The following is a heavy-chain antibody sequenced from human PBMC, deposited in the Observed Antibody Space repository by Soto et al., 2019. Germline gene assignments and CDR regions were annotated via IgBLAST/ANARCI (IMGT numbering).Heavy chain of an antibody. D-gene: IGHD3-10*01. CDR1: GGTFSSYA. CDR3: ARSGSSDDAFDI. CDR2: TIPIFGTA. Sequence: QVQLVQSGAEVKKPGSSVKVSCKASGGTFSSYAISWARQAPGQGLEWMGGTIPIFGTANYAQKFQGRVTITADESTSTAYMERSILRSEDTAVYYCARSGSSDDAFDIWGQGTMVTVSS. J-gene: IGHJ3*02. V-gene: IGHV1-69*12.